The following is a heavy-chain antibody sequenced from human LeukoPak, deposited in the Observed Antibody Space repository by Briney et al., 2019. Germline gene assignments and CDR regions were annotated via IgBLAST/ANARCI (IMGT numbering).Heavy chain of an antibody. V-gene: IGHV4-34*01. J-gene: IGHJ5*02. CDR1: GGSFSGYY. CDR2: INHSGST. CDR3: ARRAARRWFDP. Sequence: PSETLSLTCAVYGGSFSGYYWSWIRQPPGKGLEWIGEINHSGSTNYNPSLKSRVTISVDTSKNQFSLKLSSVTAADTAVYYCARRAARRWFDPWGQRTLVTVSS. D-gene: IGHD6-6*01.